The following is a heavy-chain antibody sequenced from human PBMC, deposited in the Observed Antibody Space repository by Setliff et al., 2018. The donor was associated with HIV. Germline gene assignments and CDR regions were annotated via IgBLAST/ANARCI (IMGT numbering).Heavy chain of an antibody. D-gene: IGHD6-6*01. CDR3: ASEAWTSYRSSSGYYYYYMDV. Sequence: PETRSLTCPVSGDSASSASYYWSWIRQPPGKGLEWIAYIYYSGTTKYNPSLKSRVTMSVDTSTNQFSLKLSAVTAADTAVYYCASEAWTSYRSSSGYYYYYMDVWGKGTTVTVSS. CDR1: GDSASSASYY. V-gene: IGHV4-61*01. J-gene: IGHJ6*03. CDR2: IYYSGTT.